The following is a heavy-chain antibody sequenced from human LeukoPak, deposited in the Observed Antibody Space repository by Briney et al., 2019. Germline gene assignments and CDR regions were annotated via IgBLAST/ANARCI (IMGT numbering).Heavy chain of an antibody. Sequence: GGSLRLSCAASGFTVSSNYMSWVRQAPGKGLEWVSVIYSGGSTYYADSVKGRFTISRDNSKNTLYLQMNSLRGEDTAVYYCARGPGEYCSGGSCYSAGYWGQGTLVTVSS. J-gene: IGHJ4*02. D-gene: IGHD2-15*01. CDR3: ARGPGEYCSGGSCYSAGY. V-gene: IGHV3-53*05. CDR1: GFTVSSNY. CDR2: IYSGGST.